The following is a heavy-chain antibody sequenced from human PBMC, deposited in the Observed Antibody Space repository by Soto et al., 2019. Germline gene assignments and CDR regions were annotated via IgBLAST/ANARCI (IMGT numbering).Heavy chain of an antibody. D-gene: IGHD5-18*01. CDR1: GYTFTSYD. J-gene: IGHJ4*02. V-gene: IGHV1-8*01. Sequence: QVQLVQSGAEVKKPGASVKVSCKASGYTFTSYDINWVRQATGQGLEWMGGMNPNSGNTGYAQKFQGRVTMTRNTSISTAYMELSSLRSEDTAVYYCARGTFAGIHLDPYYFDYWGQGTLVTVSS. CDR2: MNPNSGNT. CDR3: ARGTFAGIHLDPYYFDY.